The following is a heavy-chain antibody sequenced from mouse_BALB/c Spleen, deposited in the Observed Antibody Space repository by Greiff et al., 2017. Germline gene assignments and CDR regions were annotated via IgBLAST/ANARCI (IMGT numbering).Heavy chain of an antibody. D-gene: IGHD1-1*01. CDR1: GFTFSSYT. J-gene: IGHJ4*01. V-gene: IGHV5-12-2*01. CDR3: ARHGSSYDAMDY. Sequence: VESGGGLVQPGGSLKLSCAASGFTFSSYTMSWVRQTPEKRLEWVAYISNGGGSTYYPDTVKGRFTISRDNAKNTLYLQMSSLKSEDTAMYYCARHGSSYDAMDYWGQGTSVTVSS. CDR2: ISNGGGST.